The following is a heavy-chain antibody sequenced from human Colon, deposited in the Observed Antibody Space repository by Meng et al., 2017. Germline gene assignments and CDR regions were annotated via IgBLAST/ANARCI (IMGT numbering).Heavy chain of an antibody. D-gene: IGHD3-22*01. V-gene: IGHV4-4*02. Sequence: VQLKESGPGLVKPSGTLSLTCVVSGGSLISSNWWTWVRQAPGKGLEWIGEIYRSGSTNYNPSLKSRVTISIDTSKNEFSLKLTSVTAADTALYYCARRVQYSSGYYYFDFWGQGTLVTVSS. J-gene: IGHJ4*02. CDR3: ARRVQYSSGYYYFDF. CDR1: GGSLISSNW. CDR2: IYRSGST.